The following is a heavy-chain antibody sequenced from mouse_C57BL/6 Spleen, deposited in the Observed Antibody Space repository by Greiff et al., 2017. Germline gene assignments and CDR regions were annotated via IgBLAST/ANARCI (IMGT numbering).Heavy chain of an antibody. Sequence: QVQLQQPGAELVKPGASVTLSCKASGYTFTSYGMHWVKQRHGHSLEWIGMIHPNSGSTNYNEQFNSKATLTVDKSSITSYMQLSSLTSEDAAVYYCARSETALAPWFAYWGQVTLVTVSA. V-gene: IGHV1-64*01. CDR1: GYTFTSYG. D-gene: IGHD3-2*01. J-gene: IGHJ3*01. CDR3: ARSETALAPWFAY. CDR2: IHPNSGST.